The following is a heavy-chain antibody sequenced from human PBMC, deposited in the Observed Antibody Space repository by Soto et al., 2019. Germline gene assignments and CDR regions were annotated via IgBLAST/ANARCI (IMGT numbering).Heavy chain of an antibody. V-gene: IGHV5-51*01. CDR3: AILNNSGYEKKNYYYYYYMDV. Sequence: GESLKISCKGSGYSFTSYWIGWVRQMPGKGLEWMGIIYPGDSDTRYSPSFQGQVTISADKSISTAYLQWSSLKASDTAMYYCAILNNSGYEKKNYYYYYYMDVWGKGTTVTVSS. CDR1: GYSFTSYW. J-gene: IGHJ6*03. D-gene: IGHD5-12*01. CDR2: IYPGDSDT.